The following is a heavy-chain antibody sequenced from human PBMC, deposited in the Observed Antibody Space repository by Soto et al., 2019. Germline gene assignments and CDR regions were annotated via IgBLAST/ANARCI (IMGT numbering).Heavy chain of an antibody. V-gene: IGHV4-39*01. J-gene: IGHJ4*02. D-gene: IGHD2-21*02. CDR1: CESISSSSYY. Sequence: KASVTLSLPCIASCESISSSSYYWGWIRQPPGKGLEWIGSIYYSGRTYYNPSFKSRVTISIDTSKNQFSLKLSSVTATDTAVYYCARQRTTVVTQAYFDHWGQGALVTVSS. CDR2: IYYSGRT. CDR3: ARQRTTVVTQAYFDH.